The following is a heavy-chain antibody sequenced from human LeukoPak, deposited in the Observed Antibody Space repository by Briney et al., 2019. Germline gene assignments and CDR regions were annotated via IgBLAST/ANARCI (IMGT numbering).Heavy chain of an antibody. Sequence: ASVKVSCKASGYTFTSYGITWVRQAPGQGLEWMGWISVYNGDTNYAQKFQGRVTITADKSTSTAYMELSSLRSEDTAVYYCARPKYDYGDELDYWGQGTLVTVSS. V-gene: IGHV1-18*01. CDR1: GYTFTSYG. CDR3: ARPKYDYGDELDY. J-gene: IGHJ4*02. D-gene: IGHD4-17*01. CDR2: ISVYNGDT.